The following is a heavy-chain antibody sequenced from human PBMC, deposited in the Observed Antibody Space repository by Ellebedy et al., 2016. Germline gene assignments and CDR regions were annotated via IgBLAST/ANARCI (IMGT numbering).Heavy chain of an antibody. CDR3: ARHRGSYCTNGVCYKAFDI. D-gene: IGHD2-8*01. J-gene: IGHJ3*02. Sequence: SETLSLXXAVYGGSFSGYYWSWIRQPPGKGLEWIGEINHSGSTYYNPSLKSRVTISVDTSKNQFSLKLSSVTAADTAVYYCARHRGSYCTNGVCYKAFDIWGQGTMVTVSS. CDR1: GGSFSGYY. V-gene: IGHV4-34*01. CDR2: INHSGST.